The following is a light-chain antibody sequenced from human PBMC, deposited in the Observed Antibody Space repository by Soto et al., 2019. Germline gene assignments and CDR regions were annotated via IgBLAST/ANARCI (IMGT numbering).Light chain of an antibody. CDR2: RSD. J-gene: IGLJ2*01. CDR3: AAWDDSLSGVV. CDR1: TSNIGSNY. V-gene: IGLV1-47*01. Sequence: QSVLTQPPSASGTPGQRVSISCSGRTSNIGSNYVYWYQQLPGTAPKLLIYRSDQRPSGVPVRFSGSKSGTSAFLAISGLRSEDEADYYCAAWDDSLSGVVFGGGTKLTVL.